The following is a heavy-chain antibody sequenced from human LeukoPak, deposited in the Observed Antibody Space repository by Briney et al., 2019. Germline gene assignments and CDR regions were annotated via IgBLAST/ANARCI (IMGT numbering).Heavy chain of an antibody. Sequence: ASVKVSCKASGYTFTSYYMHWVRQAPGQGLEWMGIINPSGGSTSYAQKFQGRVTMTRDTSTSTVYTELSSLRSEDTAVYYCARDGPPGSSWYAVPFDYWGQGTLVTVSS. CDR3: ARDGPPGSSWYAVPFDY. J-gene: IGHJ4*02. CDR2: INPSGGST. V-gene: IGHV1-46*01. D-gene: IGHD6-13*01. CDR1: GYTFTSYY.